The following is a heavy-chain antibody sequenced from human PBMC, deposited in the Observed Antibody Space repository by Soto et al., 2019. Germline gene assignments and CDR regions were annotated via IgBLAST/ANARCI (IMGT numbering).Heavy chain of an antibody. V-gene: IGHV1-3*04. CDR2: INTDNGNT. Sequence: QVQLVQSGAEERKPGASVKVSCKASGYTFSTYAMHWLRQAPGQGLEWMAWINTDNGNTVSSEKFMGRVTITRDTSATTAYMELSNLRSEDTAVYYCARPLSSHWVDKTFDIWGPGTLVTVSS. CDR3: ARPLSSHWVDKTFDI. CDR1: GYTFSTYA. D-gene: IGHD3-16*02. J-gene: IGHJ4*02.